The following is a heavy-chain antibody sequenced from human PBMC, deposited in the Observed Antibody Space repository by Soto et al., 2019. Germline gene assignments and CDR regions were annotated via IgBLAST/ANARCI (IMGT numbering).Heavy chain of an antibody. V-gene: IGHV1-3*01. CDR1: GYTFTSHA. J-gene: IGHJ3*02. CDR3: ARYNRVVVVPAATYLPYAFDI. D-gene: IGHD2-2*01. CDR2: INAGNGNT. Sequence: GASVKVSCKASGYTFTSHAMHWVRQAPGQRLEWMGWINAGNGNTKYSQKFQGRVTITRDTSASTAYMELSSLRSEDTAVYYCARYNRVVVVPAATYLPYAFDIWGQGEMVTVSS.